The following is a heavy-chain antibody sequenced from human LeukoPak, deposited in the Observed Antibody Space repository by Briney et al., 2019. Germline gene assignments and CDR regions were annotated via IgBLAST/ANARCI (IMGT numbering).Heavy chain of an antibody. CDR1: GFTFSSYA. CDR2: ISGSGGST. D-gene: IGHD3-3*01. J-gene: IGHJ4*02. Sequence: GGSLRLSCAASGFTFSSYAMSWVRQAPGKGLEWVSAISGSGGSTYYADSVKGRFTISRDNSKNTLYLQMNSLRAEDTAVYYCVRMATSDFWSGYPPGYFDYWGQGTLVTVSS. V-gene: IGHV3-23*01. CDR3: VRMATSDFWSGYPPGYFDY.